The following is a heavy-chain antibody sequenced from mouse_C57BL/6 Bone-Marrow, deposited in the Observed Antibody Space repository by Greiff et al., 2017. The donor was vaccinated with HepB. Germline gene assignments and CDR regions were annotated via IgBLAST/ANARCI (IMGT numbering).Heavy chain of an antibody. CDR2: ISSGGSYT. CDR1: GFTFSSYG. CDR3: ARPIYYYGSRWLAY. Sequence: EVKLMESGGDLVKPGGSLKLSCAASGFTFSSYGMSWVRQTPDKRLEWVATISSGGSYTYYPDSVKGRFTISRDNAKNTLYLQMSSLKSEDTAMYYCARPIYYYGSRWLAYWGQGTLVTVSA. J-gene: IGHJ3*01. D-gene: IGHD1-1*01. V-gene: IGHV5-6*01.